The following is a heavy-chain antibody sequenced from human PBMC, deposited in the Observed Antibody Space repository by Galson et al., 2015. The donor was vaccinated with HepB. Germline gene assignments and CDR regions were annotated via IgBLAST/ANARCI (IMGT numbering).Heavy chain of an antibody. V-gene: IGHV1-69*04. CDR1: GGTFSSYA. J-gene: IGHJ4*02. CDR3: ARDGDIGGRWAY. Sequence: SVKVSCKASGGTFSSYAISWVRQAPGQGLEWMGRIIPILGIANYAQKFQGRVTITADKSTSTAYMELSSLRSEDTAVYYCARDGDIGGRWAYWGQGTLVTVSS. CDR2: IIPILGIA. D-gene: IGHD5-12*01.